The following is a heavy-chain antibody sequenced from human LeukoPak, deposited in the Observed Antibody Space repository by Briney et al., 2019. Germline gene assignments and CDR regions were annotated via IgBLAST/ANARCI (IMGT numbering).Heavy chain of an antibody. J-gene: IGHJ6*03. Sequence: ASVRVSCKASGYTFTGYYMHWVRQAPGQGLEWMGWINPNSGGTNYAQKLQGRVSMTRDTSIRTAHIQLSRLRSDDTAVYYCARDSGYSGYENYYMDVWGKGTTVTVSS. CDR2: INPNSGGT. V-gene: IGHV1-2*02. D-gene: IGHD5-12*01. CDR1: GYTFTGYY. CDR3: ARDSGYSGYENYYMDV.